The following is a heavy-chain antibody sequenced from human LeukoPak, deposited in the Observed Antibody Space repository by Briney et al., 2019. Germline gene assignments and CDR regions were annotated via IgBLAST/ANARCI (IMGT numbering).Heavy chain of an antibody. CDR2: IKEDGSET. V-gene: IGHV3-7*01. CDR3: ARDRGFFLFDY. CDR1: GFTFGNHW. Sequence: GGSLRLSCAASGFTFGNHWMTWVRQAPGKGLEWLAHIKEDGSETVYVDSVRGRFTISRDNAKNSLYLQMSSLRDEDTAVYYCARDRGFFLFDYWGQGTLVSVSS. D-gene: IGHD3-10*01. J-gene: IGHJ4*02.